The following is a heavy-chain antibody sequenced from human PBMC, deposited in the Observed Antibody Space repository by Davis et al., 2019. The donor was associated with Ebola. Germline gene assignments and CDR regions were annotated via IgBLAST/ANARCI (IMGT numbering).Heavy chain of an antibody. J-gene: IGHJ4*02. CDR2: VHPAGDT. CDR1: GFTFSSYG. CDR3: ARGGDYAKVGY. V-gene: IGHV3-66*01. Sequence: GGSLRPSCAAPGFTFSSYGMNWVRQAPGKGLEWVSFVHPAGDTFYADSVKGRFVISRDISKNTVTLEMNGLSAEDTAVYYCARGGDYAKVGYWGQGTLVTVSS. D-gene: IGHD4-17*01.